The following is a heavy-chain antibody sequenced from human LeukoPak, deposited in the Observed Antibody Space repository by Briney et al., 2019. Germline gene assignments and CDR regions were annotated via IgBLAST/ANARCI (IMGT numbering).Heavy chain of an antibody. V-gene: IGHV3-23*01. CDR1: GFTLSSYA. D-gene: IGHD1-1*01. Sequence: GGSLRLSCAASGFTLSSYAMSWVRQAPGKGLEWVSAISGSGGSTYYADSVKGRFTISRDNSKNTLYLQMNSLRAEDTAVYYCAKPTNWNYYYYGMDVWGQGTTVTVSS. CDR3: AKPTNWNYYYYGMDV. J-gene: IGHJ6*02. CDR2: ISGSGGST.